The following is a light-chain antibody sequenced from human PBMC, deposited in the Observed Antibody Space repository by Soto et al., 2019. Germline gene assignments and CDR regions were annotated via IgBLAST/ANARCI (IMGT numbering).Light chain of an antibody. CDR1: QSVSSN. CDR2: DAS. CDR3: QQYSNWPT. Sequence: EIVMTQSPATLSVSPGERATLSCRASQSVSSNLAWYQQKPGQAPRLLIYDASTRATGIPARFSGSGSGTEFTLTISSLQSEDFAVYYCQQYSNWPTFGQGTKVEIK. V-gene: IGKV3-15*01. J-gene: IGKJ1*01.